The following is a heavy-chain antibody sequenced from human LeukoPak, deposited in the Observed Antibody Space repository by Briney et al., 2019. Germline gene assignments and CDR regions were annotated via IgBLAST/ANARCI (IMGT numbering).Heavy chain of an antibody. V-gene: IGHV4-61*01. Sequence: SETLSLTCTVSGGSISSSSYYWSWIRQPPGKGLEWIGYIYYSGSTNYNPSLKSRVTISVDTSKNQFSLKLSSVTAADTAVYYCARGRPGYYDSSGHIGDDAFDIWGQGTMVTVSS. CDR3: ARGRPGYYDSSGHIGDDAFDI. D-gene: IGHD3-22*01. CDR1: GGSISSSSYY. J-gene: IGHJ3*02. CDR2: IYYSGST.